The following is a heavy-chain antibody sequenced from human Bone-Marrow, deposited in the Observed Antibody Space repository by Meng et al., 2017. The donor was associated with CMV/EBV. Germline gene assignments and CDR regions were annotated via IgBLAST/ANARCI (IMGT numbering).Heavy chain of an antibody. CDR1: GGTFSSYA. J-gene: IGHJ6*02. D-gene: IGHD1-26*01. CDR2: IIPMLGIA. V-gene: IGHV1-69*10. CDR3: ARGAFGGGGYWDYYYYGMDV. Sequence: SVKLSCKGSGGTFSSYAINWVRQAPGQGLEWMGGIIPMLGIANYAQNFQDRVTITADKSTSTAYMELSSLRSEDTAVYYCARGAFGGGGYWDYYYYGMDVWGQGTTVTVSS.